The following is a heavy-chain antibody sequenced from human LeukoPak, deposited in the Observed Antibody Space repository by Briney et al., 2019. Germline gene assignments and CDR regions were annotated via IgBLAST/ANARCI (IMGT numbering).Heavy chain of an antibody. CDR3: VKDYLGGSHTFDI. Sequence: PGGSLRLSCSASGFTFSSYAMHWVRQAPGKGLEYVSAISSNGGSTYYADSVKGRFTISRDNFKNTLYLQMSSLRAEDAAVYYCVKDYLGGSHTFDIWGQGTMVTVSS. D-gene: IGHD7-27*01. CDR2: ISSNGGST. J-gene: IGHJ3*02. V-gene: IGHV3-64D*09. CDR1: GFTFSSYA.